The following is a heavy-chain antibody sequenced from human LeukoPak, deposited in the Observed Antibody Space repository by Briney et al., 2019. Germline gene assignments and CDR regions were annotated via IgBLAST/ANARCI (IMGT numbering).Heavy chain of an antibody. J-gene: IGHJ4*02. Sequence: GGLRLSCAASGFTFSSYWMSWVRQAPGKGLEWVANIKQDGSEKYYVDSVKGRFTISRDNSKNTLYLQVNSLRAEDTAVYYCARAQTAVAGYFDYWGQGTLVTVSS. CDR1: GFTFSSYW. CDR2: IKQDGSEK. V-gene: IGHV3-7*01. CDR3: ARAQTAVAGYFDY. D-gene: IGHD6-19*01.